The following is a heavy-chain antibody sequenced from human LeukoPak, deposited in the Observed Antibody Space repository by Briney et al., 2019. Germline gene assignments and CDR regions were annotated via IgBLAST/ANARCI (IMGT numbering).Heavy chain of an antibody. V-gene: IGHV1-2*02. CDR1: GYTFTGYY. CDR3: ATHSGSYFLY. CDR2: INPNSGGT. Sequence: VASVKVSCKASGYTFTGYYMHWVRQAPGQGLEWMGWINPNSGGTNYAQKFQGRVTMTEDTSTDTTYMELSSLRSEDTAVYYCATHSGSYFLYWGQGTLVTVSS. D-gene: IGHD1-26*01. J-gene: IGHJ4*02.